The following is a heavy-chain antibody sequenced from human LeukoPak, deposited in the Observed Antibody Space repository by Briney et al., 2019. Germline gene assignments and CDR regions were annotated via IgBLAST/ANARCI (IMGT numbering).Heavy chain of an antibody. D-gene: IGHD3-10*01. J-gene: IGHJ6*02. CDR2: IYSGGST. CDR3: ARDRWPPLRGLYYYGMDV. V-gene: IGHV3-53*04. CDR1: GFTVSSNY. Sequence: GESLRLSCAASGFTVSSNYMSWIRQAPGKGLEWVSVIYSGGSTYYADSVKGRFTISRHNSKNTLYLQMNSLRAEDTAVYYCARDRWPPLRGLYYYGMDVWGQGTTVTVSS.